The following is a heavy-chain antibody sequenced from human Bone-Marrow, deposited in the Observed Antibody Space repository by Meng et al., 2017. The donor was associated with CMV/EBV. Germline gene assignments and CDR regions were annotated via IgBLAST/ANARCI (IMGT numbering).Heavy chain of an antibody. Sequence: GESLKISCAASGFTFSSYEMNWVRQATGKGLEWVSYISSSGSTIYYADSVKGRFTISRDNAKNSLYLQMNSLRAEDTAVYYCASPYGAAAGTRVKYYYYGMDVWGQGTTVTVSS. J-gene: IGHJ6*02. V-gene: IGHV3-48*03. D-gene: IGHD6-13*01. CDR1: GFTFSSYE. CDR3: ASPYGAAAGTRVKYYYYGMDV. CDR2: ISSSGSTI.